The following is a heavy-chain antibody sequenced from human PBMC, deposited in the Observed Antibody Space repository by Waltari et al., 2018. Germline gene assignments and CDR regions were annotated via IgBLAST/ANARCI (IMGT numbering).Heavy chain of an antibody. CDR1: GGSFSGYY. J-gene: IGHJ6*03. CDR3: ARERSSSGPYYYYYMDV. V-gene: IGHV4-34*01. D-gene: IGHD6-6*01. CDR2: INHSGRT. Sequence: QVQLQQWGAGLLKPSETLSLTCAVYGGSFSGYYWSWIRQPPGKGLEWIGEINHSGRTNYNPSLKSRVTISVDTSKNQFSLKLSSVTAADTAVYYCARERSSSGPYYYYYMDVWGKGTTVTISS.